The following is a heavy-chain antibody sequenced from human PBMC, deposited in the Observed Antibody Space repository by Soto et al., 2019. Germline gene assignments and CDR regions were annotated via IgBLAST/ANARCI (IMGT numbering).Heavy chain of an antibody. Sequence: QVQLVQSGAEVKKPGSSVKVSCKASGGTFSSKTMSWVRQAPGKGLEWMGRIIPILGIANYAQKFQGRVTITAHKSTSTAYMELSSLRSEDTAVYYCARAYSSSGYFDYWGQGTLVTVSS. J-gene: IGHJ4*02. CDR2: IIPILGIA. CDR1: GGTFSSKT. D-gene: IGHD6-13*01. CDR3: ARAYSSSGYFDY. V-gene: IGHV1-69*02.